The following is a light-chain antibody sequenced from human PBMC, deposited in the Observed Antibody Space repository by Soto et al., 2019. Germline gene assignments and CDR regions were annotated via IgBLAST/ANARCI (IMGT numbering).Light chain of an antibody. J-gene: IGKJ2*01. V-gene: IGKV3-11*01. CDR1: QSVSNY. Sequence: EIVLTQSPATLSLSPGERATLSCRASQSVSNYLAWYQQKTGQAPRLLIYDASIRAIGIPARFSGSGSGTDFTLAISCLEPKDFAVYYCQPRRHWPLYTFGQGTKLEIK. CDR3: QPRRHWPLYT. CDR2: DAS.